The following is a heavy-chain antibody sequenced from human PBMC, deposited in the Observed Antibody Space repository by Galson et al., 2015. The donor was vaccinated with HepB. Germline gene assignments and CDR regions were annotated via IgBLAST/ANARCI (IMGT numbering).Heavy chain of an antibody. Sequence: SVKVSCKASGYSFTGYYVHWVRQAPGQGLEWMGWINPNTGRTRYHQKFQGRVTMTRDTSIATAYMALSRQRSGDTAVYYCARLALDCRSTSCHMVVGDYWGQGTLVTVSS. CDR2: INPNTGRT. CDR3: ARLALDCRSTSCHMVVGDY. D-gene: IGHD2-2*02. J-gene: IGHJ4*01. CDR1: GYSFTGYY. V-gene: IGHV1-2*02.